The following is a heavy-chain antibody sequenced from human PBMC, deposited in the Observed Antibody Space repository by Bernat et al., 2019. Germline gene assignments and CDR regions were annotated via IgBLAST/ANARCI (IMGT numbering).Heavy chain of an antibody. J-gene: IGHJ3*02. Sequence: QVQLVQSGAEVKKPGASVKVSCKASGYTFTSYYMHWVRQAPGQGLEWMGIINPSGGSTSYAQKFQGRVTMTRDTSTSTVYMELSSLRSEDTAVYYCARDRGITIFGVVSGDAFDIWGQGTMVTVSS. CDR1: GYTFTSYY. D-gene: IGHD3-3*01. V-gene: IGHV1-46*01. CDR3: ARDRGITIFGVVSGDAFDI. CDR2: INPSGGST.